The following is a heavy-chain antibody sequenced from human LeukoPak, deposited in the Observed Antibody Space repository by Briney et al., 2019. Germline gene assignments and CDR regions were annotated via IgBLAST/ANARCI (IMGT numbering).Heavy chain of an antibody. Sequence: HPGGSLRLSCAASGFTFDDYAMHWVRQAPGKGLEWVSLISWDGGSIYYADSVKGRFTISRDNTKNSLYLQMSSLRSDDTALYYCAKDVGSGWYTPIDYWGQGTLVTVSS. CDR1: GFTFDDYA. CDR3: AKDVGSGWYTPIDY. CDR2: ISWDGGSI. V-gene: IGHV3-43D*03. J-gene: IGHJ4*02. D-gene: IGHD6-19*01.